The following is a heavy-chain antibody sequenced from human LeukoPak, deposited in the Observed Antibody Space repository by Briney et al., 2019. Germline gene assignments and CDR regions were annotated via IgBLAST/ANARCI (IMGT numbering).Heavy chain of an antibody. J-gene: IGHJ6*03. D-gene: IGHD6-13*01. CDR1: GFTFSDYY. CDR2: ISSSGSTI. Sequence: GGSLRLSCAASGFTFSDYYMSWIRQAPGKGLEWVSYISSSGSTIYYADSVKGRFTISRDNAKNSLYLQMNSLRAEDTAVYYCARRDSSSWYPYMDVWGKGTTVTVSS. CDR3: ARRDSSSWYPYMDV. V-gene: IGHV3-11*04.